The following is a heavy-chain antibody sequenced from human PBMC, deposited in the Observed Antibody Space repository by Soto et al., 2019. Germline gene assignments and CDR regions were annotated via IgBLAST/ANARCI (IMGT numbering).Heavy chain of an antibody. CDR1: GYIFTSYD. Sequence: QLVQSGADVKKPGASVKVSCKTSGYIFTSYDIHWVRQAPGQNLEWMGWINVGNGDTKYSERFQGSLTLTRNASASTAYTELNTLRSKDTAVYFCARDHGYRGPEKVEPWGQGTLVTVSS. D-gene: IGHD5-12*01. CDR3: ARDHGYRGPEKVEP. V-gene: IGHV1-3*01. CDR2: INVGNGDT. J-gene: IGHJ5*02.